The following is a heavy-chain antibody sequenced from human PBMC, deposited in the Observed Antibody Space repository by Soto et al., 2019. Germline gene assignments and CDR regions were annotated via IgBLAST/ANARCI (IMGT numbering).Heavy chain of an antibody. CDR1: GYTFTSYY. J-gene: IGHJ6*02. D-gene: IGHD2-15*01. V-gene: IGHV1-46*01. CDR3: ASDLIEIPIGHCSGGSCALLGGMDV. Sequence: GASVKFSCTASGYTFTSYYMHWVRHAPGQGLEWMGIINPSGGSTIYAQKFKGRVTMPRDTSTSTVYMELSSLRSEDTAVYYCASDLIEIPIGHCSGGSCALLGGMDVWGQGTTVTVSS. CDR2: INPSGGST.